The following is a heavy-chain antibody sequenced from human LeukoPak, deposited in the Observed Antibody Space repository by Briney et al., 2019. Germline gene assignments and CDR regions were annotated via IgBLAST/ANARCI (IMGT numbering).Heavy chain of an antibody. V-gene: IGHV3-7*01. J-gene: IGHJ4*02. CDR3: AKDLGYCSGGSCYGLPF. Sequence: GGSLRLSCAASGFTSSSYWMSWVRQAPGKGLEWVANIKQDGSEKYYVDSVKGRFTISRDNSKNTLYLQMNSLRAEDTAVYYCAKDLGYCSGGSCYGLPFWGQGTLVTVSS. CDR1: GFTSSSYW. D-gene: IGHD2-15*01. CDR2: IKQDGSEK.